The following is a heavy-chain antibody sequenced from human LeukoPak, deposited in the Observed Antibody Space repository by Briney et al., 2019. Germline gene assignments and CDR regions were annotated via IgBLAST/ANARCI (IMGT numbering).Heavy chain of an antibody. CDR3: ARLFPSRPMTTVTSALFDY. CDR2: IYHSGST. J-gene: IGHJ4*02. D-gene: IGHD4-11*01. V-gene: IGHV4-38-2*01. CDR1: GYSISSGYY. Sequence: PSETLSLTCAVPGYSISSGYYWGWIRQPPGKGLEWIGSIYHSGSTYYNPSLKSRVTISVDTSKNQFSLKLSSLTAANTAVYYCARLFPSRPMTTVTSALFDYWGQGTLVTVSS.